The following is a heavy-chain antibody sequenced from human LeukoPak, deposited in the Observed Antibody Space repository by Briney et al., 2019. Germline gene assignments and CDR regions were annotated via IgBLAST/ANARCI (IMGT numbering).Heavy chain of an antibody. J-gene: IGHJ5*02. D-gene: IGHD1-26*01. CDR3: ARAVGATEFDP. CDR2: ISSSSSYI. CDR1: GFTFSSYS. Sequence: GGSLRLSCAASGFTFSSYSMNWVRQAPGKGLEWVSSISSSSSYIYYADSVKGRFTISRDNAKNSLYLQMNSLRAEDTAVYYCARAVGATEFDPWGQGTLVTVSS. V-gene: IGHV3-21*01.